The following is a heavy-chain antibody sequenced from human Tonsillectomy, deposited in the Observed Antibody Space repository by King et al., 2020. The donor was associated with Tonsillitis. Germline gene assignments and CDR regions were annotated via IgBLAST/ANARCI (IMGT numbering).Heavy chain of an antibody. V-gene: IGHV3-7*01. Sequence: VQLVESGGGLVQPGGSLRLSCAASGFTLSYHWMFWVRQAPGRGLELVANIKQDGSEKYYVDSVKGRFTISRDNAKHSLYLQMNSLRAEDTAVYYCAETAVGWGQGTLVTVSS. J-gene: IGHJ4*02. D-gene: IGHD2-15*01. CDR2: IKQDGSEK. CDR3: AETAVG. CDR1: GFTLSYHW.